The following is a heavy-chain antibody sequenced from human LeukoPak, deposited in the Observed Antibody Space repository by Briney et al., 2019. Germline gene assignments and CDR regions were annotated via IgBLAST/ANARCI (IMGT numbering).Heavy chain of an antibody. D-gene: IGHD2-8*02. CDR1: GGSFSGYY. CDR2: INHSGST. V-gene: IGHV4-34*01. CDR3: ARGSSLVYYYYGMDV. Sequence: PSETLSLTCAVYGGSFSGYYWSWIRQPPGKGLEWIGEINHSGSTNYNPSLKSRVAISVDTSKNQFSLKLSSVTAADTAVYYCARGSSLVYYYYGMDVWGQGTTVTVSS. J-gene: IGHJ6*02.